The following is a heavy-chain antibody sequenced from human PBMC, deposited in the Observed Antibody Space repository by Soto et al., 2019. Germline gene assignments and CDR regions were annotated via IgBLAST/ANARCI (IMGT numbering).Heavy chain of an antibody. CDR3: AVGSEYYYDSSGYYYFDY. J-gene: IGHJ4*02. CDR2: IIPIFGTA. D-gene: IGHD3-22*01. V-gene: IGHV1-69*13. Sequence: GASVKVSCKASGGTFSSYAISWVRQAPGQGLEWMGGIIPIFGTANYAQKFQGRVTITADESTSTAYMELSSLRSEDTAVYYCAVGSEYYYDSSGYYYFDYWGQGTLVTVSS. CDR1: GGTFSSYA.